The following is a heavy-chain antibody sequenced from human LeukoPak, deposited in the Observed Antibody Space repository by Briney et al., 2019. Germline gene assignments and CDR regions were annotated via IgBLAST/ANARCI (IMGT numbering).Heavy chain of an antibody. CDR1: GGSFTAFY. CDR3: ARDYLYDSSGYYYFDY. Sequence: SETLSLTCTVSGGSFTAFYWSWIRQPAGKGLEWIGRIYTSGSANYNPSLKSRVTISVDTSKNQFSLKLSSVTAADTAVYYCARDYLYDSSGYYYFDYWGQGTLVTVSS. CDR2: IYTSGSA. J-gene: IGHJ4*02. V-gene: IGHV4-4*07. D-gene: IGHD3-22*01.